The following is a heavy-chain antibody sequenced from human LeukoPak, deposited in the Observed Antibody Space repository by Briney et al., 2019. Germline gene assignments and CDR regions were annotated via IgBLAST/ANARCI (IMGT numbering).Heavy chain of an antibody. V-gene: IGHV4-39*07. CDR2: VFYTGKT. J-gene: IGHJ4*02. CDR1: GGSVDTSDYS. Sequence: SETLSLTCTVSGGSVDTSDYSWGWIRQSPVKGLEWIGDVFYTGKTNYNPSLRGRATISIDTSKNQFSLKLTYVTAADTAVYYCARVFDSWGQGTLVTVSS. CDR3: ARVFDS.